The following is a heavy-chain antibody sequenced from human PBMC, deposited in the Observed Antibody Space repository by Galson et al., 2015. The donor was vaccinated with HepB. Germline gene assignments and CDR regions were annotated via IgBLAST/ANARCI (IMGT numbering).Heavy chain of an antibody. CDR3: SYCSSASCYNMALDY. CDR2: IYKGGST. J-gene: IGHJ4*02. Sequence: SLRLSCAASGFTVSNNNMHWVRQAPGKGLEWVSVIYKGGSTYYADSVKGRFTISRDSSKNMLYLQMNSLRAVDTAVYYCSYCSSASCYNMALDYWGQGTLVTVSS. CDR1: GFTVSNNN. D-gene: IGHD2-2*02. V-gene: IGHV3-66*01.